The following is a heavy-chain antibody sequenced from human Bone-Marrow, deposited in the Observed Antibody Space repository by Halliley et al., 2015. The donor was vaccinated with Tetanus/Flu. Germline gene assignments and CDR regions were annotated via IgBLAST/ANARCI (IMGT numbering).Heavy chain of an antibody. V-gene: IGHV3-23*01. CDR3: ARGGNGNTCYSRLDL. Sequence: SLRLSCAASGFIFTSCAMSWVRQAPGKGLEWVSVISGNGGSTYYADSVKGRFTISRGDSKNTLFLQMNSPRSEDTAVYYCARGGNGNTCYSRLDLWGQGTLVTVSS. D-gene: IGHD2-15*01. CDR1: GFIFTSCA. CDR2: ISGNGGST. J-gene: IGHJ5*02.